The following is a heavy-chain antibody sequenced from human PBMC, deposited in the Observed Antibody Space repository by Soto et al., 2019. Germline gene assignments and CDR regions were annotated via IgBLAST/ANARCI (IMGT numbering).Heavy chain of an antibody. V-gene: IGHV4-30-2*01. J-gene: IGHJ1*01. CDR3: ARGLWTDVFQY. CDR2: VHHTGST. CDR1: GGSISSGGYS. Sequence: QVQLQESGSRLLKPSQTLSLTCAVSGGSISSGGYSWTWIRQPPGKGLEWIGYVHHTGSTTYNPSLKPRVNISIDRTNNQFFLTLTSATAAESAVYYCARGLWTDVFQYWGRGILVTVSS. D-gene: IGHD1-1*01.